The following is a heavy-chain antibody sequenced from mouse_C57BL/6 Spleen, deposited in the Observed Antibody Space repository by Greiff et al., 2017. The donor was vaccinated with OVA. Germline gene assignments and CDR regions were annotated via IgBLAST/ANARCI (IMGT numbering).Heavy chain of an antibody. D-gene: IGHD2-4*01. V-gene: IGHV1-42*01. CDR1: GYSFTGYY. Sequence: EVKVVESGPELVKPGASVKISCKASGYSFTGYYMNWVKQSPEKSLEWIGEINPSTGGTTYNQKFKAKATLTVDKSSSTAYMQLKSLTSEDSAVYYCASGDYEGYFDVWGTGTTVTVSS. CDR2: INPSTGGT. CDR3: ASGDYEGYFDV. J-gene: IGHJ1*03.